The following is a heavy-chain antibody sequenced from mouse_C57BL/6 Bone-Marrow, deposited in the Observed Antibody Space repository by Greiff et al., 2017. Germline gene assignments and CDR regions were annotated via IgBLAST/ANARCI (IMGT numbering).Heavy chain of an antibody. CDR3: ARQDMVTTTPSAY. V-gene: IGHV3-6*01. Sequence: VQLQQSGPGLVKPSQSLSLTCSVTGYSITSGYYWNWIRQFPGNKLEWMGYISYDGSNNYNPSLKNRISITRDTSKNQFFLKLNSVTTEDTATDYCARQDMVTTTPSAYWGQGTLVTVSA. J-gene: IGHJ3*01. CDR2: ISYDGSN. D-gene: IGHD2-2*01. CDR1: GYSITSGYY.